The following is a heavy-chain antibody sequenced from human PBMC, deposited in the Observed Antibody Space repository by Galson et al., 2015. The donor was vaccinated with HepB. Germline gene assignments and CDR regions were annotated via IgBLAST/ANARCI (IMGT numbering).Heavy chain of an antibody. D-gene: IGHD6-13*01. Sequence: ETLSLTCAVYGGSFSGYYWSWIRQPPGKGLEWIGEINHSGSTNYNPSLKSRVTISVDTSKNQFSLKLSSVTAADTAVYYCARGRRQWDIAAAGARPSELDWFDPWGQGTLVTVSS. CDR3: ARGRRQWDIAAAGARPSELDWFDP. J-gene: IGHJ5*02. CDR2: INHSGST. V-gene: IGHV4-34*01. CDR1: GGSFSGYY.